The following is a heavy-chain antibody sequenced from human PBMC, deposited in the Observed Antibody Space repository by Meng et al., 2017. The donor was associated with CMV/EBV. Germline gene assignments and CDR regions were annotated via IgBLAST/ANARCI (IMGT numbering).Heavy chain of an antibody. CDR1: GFSLSISGVG. D-gene: IGHD4-17*01. CDR2: IYWDDDK. Sequence: LEESGPSHVKSTSHPMLTCNFSGFSLSISGVGVGWIRQPQGKALELFALIYWDDDKRYSQSLKSRLTIIKDTYKNQVVLKMTNMDPVDTDTYYCARGGLRGFDYWGQGTLVTVSS. V-gene: IGHV2-5*02. CDR3: ARGGLRGFDY. J-gene: IGHJ4*02.